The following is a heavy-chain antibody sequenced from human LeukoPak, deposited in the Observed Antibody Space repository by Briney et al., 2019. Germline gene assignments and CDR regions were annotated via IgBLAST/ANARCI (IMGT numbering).Heavy chain of an antibody. V-gene: IGHV4-39*07. CDR2: IYYSGST. CDR1: GGSISSSSYY. J-gene: IGHJ5*02. CDR3: VSQSSLWFDP. D-gene: IGHD3-16*02. Sequence: SETLSLTCTVSGGSISSSSYYWGWIRQPPGRGLEWIGSIYYSGSTYYNPSLKSRVTISVDTSKNQFSLKLSSVTAADTAVYYCVSQSSLWFDPWGQGTLVTVSS.